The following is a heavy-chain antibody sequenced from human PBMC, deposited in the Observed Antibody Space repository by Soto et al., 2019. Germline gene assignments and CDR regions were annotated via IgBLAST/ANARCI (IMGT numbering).Heavy chain of an antibody. CDR1: GFPFSRYG. J-gene: IGHJ4*02. CDR3: APWFGAFDY. V-gene: IGHV3-30*03. CDR2: ISYDGSNK. Sequence: QVQMVESGGGVVQPGRSLRLSCAASGFPFSRYGMHWVRQAPGKGLEWVAVISYDGSNKYYADYVKGRFTISRDNSKNTLYLQMNSLRAEDMAVYYCAPWFGAFDYWGQGTLVTVSS. D-gene: IGHD3-10*01.